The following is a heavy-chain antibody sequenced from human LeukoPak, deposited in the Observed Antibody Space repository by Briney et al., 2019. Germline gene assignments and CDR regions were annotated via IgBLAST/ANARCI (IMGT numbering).Heavy chain of an antibody. Sequence: AASVKVSCMASGGTFSSYAISWVRQAPGQGLEWMGGIIPIFGTANYAQKFQGRVTITADESTSTAYMELSSLRSEDTAVYYCARARSGWYLDYWGQGTLVTVSS. V-gene: IGHV1-69*13. CDR2: IIPIFGTA. D-gene: IGHD6-19*01. CDR3: ARARSGWYLDY. J-gene: IGHJ4*02. CDR1: GGTFSSYA.